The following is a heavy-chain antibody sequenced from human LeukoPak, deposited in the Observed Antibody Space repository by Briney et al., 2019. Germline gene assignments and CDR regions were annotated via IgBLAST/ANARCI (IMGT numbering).Heavy chain of an antibody. CDR3: ARDQGVDSGLDY. D-gene: IGHD5-12*01. V-gene: IGHV3-21*01. J-gene: IGHJ4*02. CDR1: GFTFSSYS. Sequence: GGSLRLSCAASGFTFSSYSMNWVRQAPGKGLEWVSSISSSSSYIYYADSVKGRFTISRDNAKNSLYLQMNSLRAEDTAVYYCARDQGVDSGLDYWGQGTLVTVSS. CDR2: ISSSSSYI.